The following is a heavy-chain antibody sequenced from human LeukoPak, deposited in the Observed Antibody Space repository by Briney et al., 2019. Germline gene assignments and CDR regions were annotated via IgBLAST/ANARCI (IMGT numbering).Heavy chain of an antibody. V-gene: IGHV4-39*01. CDR2: FYYSGST. CDR3: AIPYDILTGYSWDY. D-gene: IGHD3-9*01. Sequence: SETLSLTCTVSGGSISSSSYYWGWIRQPPGKGLEWIGRFYYSGSTYYNPSLKSRVTISVDTSKNQFSLKLSSVTAADTAVYYCAIPYDILTGYSWDYWGQGTLVTVSS. J-gene: IGHJ4*02. CDR1: GGSISSSSYY.